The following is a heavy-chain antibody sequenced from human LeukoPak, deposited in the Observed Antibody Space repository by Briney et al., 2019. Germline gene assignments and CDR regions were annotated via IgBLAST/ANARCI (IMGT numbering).Heavy chain of an antibody. CDR2: IYYSGST. CDR1: GGSISSYY. Sequence: SETLSLTCTVSGGSISSYYWSWIRQPPGKGLEWIGYIYYSGSTNYNPSLKSRVTISVDTSKNQFSLELSSVTAADTAVYYCARSSGGYYYYGMDVWGRGTTVTVSS. J-gene: IGHJ6*02. V-gene: IGHV4-59*01. CDR3: ARSSGGYYYYGMDV. D-gene: IGHD3-10*01.